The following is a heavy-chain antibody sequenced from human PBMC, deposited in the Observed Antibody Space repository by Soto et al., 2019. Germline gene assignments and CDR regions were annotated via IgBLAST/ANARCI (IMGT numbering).Heavy chain of an antibody. CDR2: IYTGGST. CDR3: ARDNLFRGAPPDV. D-gene: IGHD3-10*01. V-gene: IGHV3-66*01. CDR1: GFTVSSKY. Sequence: PGGSLRLSCAASGFTVSSKYMSWVRQAPGKGLECVSVIYTGGSTYYADSVKGRFTISRDNSKNTVYLQMNSLRAEDTAVYFCARDNLFRGAPPDVWGQGTTVTVSS. J-gene: IGHJ6*02.